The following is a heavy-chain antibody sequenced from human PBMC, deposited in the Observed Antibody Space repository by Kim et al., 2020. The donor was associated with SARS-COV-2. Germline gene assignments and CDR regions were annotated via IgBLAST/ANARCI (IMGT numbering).Heavy chain of an antibody. J-gene: IGHJ5*02. CDR2: ISWDGGST. D-gene: IGHD6-13*01. V-gene: IGHV3-43D*03. Sequence: GGSLRLSCAASGFTFDDYAMHWVRQAPGKGLEWVSLISWDGGSTYYADSVKGRFTISRDNSKNSLYLQMNSLRAEDTALYYCAKDSSSSWGGWFDPWGQGTLVTVSS. CDR3: AKDSSSSWGGWFDP. CDR1: GFTFDDYA.